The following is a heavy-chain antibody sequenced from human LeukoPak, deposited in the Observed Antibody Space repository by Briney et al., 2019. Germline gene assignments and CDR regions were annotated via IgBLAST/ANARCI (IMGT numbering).Heavy chain of an antibody. CDR1: GGSFSGYY. CDR3: ARDRTRVVVVPAYHFDY. D-gene: IGHD2-2*01. Sequence: KSSETLSLTCAVYGGSFSGYYWSWIRQPPGKGLEWIGEINHSGSTNYNPSLKSRVTISVDTSKNQFSLKLSSVTAADTAVYYCARDRTRVVVVPAYHFDYWGQGTLVTVSS. V-gene: IGHV4-34*01. CDR2: INHSGST. J-gene: IGHJ4*02.